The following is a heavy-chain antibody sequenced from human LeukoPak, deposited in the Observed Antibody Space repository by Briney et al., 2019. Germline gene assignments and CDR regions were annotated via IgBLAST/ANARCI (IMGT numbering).Heavy chain of an antibody. Sequence: PSETLSLTCTVSGGSMRSYYWSWIRQSPGKGLEWIGYVYYSGSTNSNPSLKSRVTISIDTSKNQFSLKLSSVTAADTAVYYCARGSMPQYYFDYWGQGTPVTVSS. CDR1: GGSMRSYY. CDR3: ARGSMPQYYFDY. V-gene: IGHV4-59*01. CDR2: VYYSGST. D-gene: IGHD2/OR15-2a*01. J-gene: IGHJ4*02.